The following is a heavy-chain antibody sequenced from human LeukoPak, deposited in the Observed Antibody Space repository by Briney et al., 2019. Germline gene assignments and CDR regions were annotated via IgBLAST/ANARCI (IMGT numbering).Heavy chain of an antibody. CDR2: INTKGET. Sequence: SETLSLTCTVSGVSMSAYQWSWVRQSPEKGLEWIGCINTKGETSYNPSPKSRATTSVDATKRQFSLRLASVTAADTAVYYCATSNDAKIASFDHWGQGAPVTVSS. CDR3: ATSNDAKIASFDH. V-gene: IGHV4-4*09. J-gene: IGHJ4*02. CDR1: GVSMSAYQ. D-gene: IGHD2-21*01.